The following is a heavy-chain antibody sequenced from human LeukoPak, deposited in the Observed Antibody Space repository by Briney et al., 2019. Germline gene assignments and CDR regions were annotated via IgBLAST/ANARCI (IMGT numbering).Heavy chain of an antibody. V-gene: IGHV4-4*07. CDR1: GGSISSYY. Sequence: PSETLSLTCTVSGGSISSYYWSWIRQPAGKGLEWIGRIYTSGSTNYNPSLKSRVTMSVDTSKNQFSLKLSSVTAADTAVYYCAREWELRTYIWFDPWGRGTLVTVSS. J-gene: IGHJ5*02. CDR3: AREWELRTYIWFDP. D-gene: IGHD1-26*01. CDR2: IYTSGST.